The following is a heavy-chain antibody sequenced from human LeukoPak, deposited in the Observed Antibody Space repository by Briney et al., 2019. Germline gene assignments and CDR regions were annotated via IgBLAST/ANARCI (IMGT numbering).Heavy chain of an antibody. V-gene: IGHV4-39*01. CDR2: IYYSGST. J-gene: IGHJ4*02. CDR1: GGSISSSSYY. Sequence: PSETLSLTCTVSGGSISSSSYYWGWIRQPPGKGLEWIASIYYSGSTYYNPSLKSRFTISVDTSKNQFSLKLSSVTAAATALYSCARPRPDTAMVLADYWGQGTLVTVSS. CDR3: ARPRPDTAMVLADY. D-gene: IGHD5-18*01.